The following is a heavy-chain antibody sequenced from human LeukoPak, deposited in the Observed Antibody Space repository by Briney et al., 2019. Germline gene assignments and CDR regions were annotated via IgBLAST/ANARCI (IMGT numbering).Heavy chain of an antibody. J-gene: IGHJ4*02. CDR2: IYPGGGST. CDR1: GYTFTSYY. Sequence: ASVTVSCKASGYTFTSYYIHWVRQAPGQGLEWMGIIYPGGGSTSYAQKFQGRVTMTRDMSTSTVYMELSSLRSEDTAVYYCATELKGPLYRYGGSDYWGQGTLVTVSS. V-gene: IGHV1-46*01. CDR3: ATELKGPLYRYGGSDY. D-gene: IGHD4-23*01.